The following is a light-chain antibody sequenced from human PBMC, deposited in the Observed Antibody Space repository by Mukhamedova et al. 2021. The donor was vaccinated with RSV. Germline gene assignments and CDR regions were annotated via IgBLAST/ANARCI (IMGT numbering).Light chain of an antibody. CDR2: AAS. V-gene: IGKV1-17*01. CDR3: LQHNSYPFT. Sequence: WYQRRVHGKAPKRLIYAASSLQSGVPSRFSGSGSGTEFTLTICSLQPEDFATYYCLQHNSYPFTFGPWTKVDIK. J-gene: IGKJ3*01.